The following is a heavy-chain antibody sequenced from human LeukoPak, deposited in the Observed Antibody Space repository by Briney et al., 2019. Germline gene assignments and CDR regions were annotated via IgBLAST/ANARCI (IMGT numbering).Heavy chain of an antibody. Sequence: SETLSLTCAVDGGSFSDYYWSWIRQPPGKGLEWIGEINHSGRTTYSPSLNSRVTISVDTSKNQFSLKLSSVTAADTAVYYCARVNYLGYFDYWGQGTLVTVSS. CDR2: INHSGRT. D-gene: IGHD1-1*01. CDR3: ARVNYLGYFDY. J-gene: IGHJ4*02. CDR1: GGSFSDYY. V-gene: IGHV4-34*01.